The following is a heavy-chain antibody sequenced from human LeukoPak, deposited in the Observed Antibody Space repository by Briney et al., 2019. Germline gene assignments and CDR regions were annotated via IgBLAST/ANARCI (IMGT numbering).Heavy chain of an antibody. D-gene: IGHD3-16*02. Sequence: SGPTLVNPTQTLTLTCTFSGFALSTRGRCVRWIRQPPGKALQWLAHLEWGEDKFYSTSLKTRLTISKDTSKNQVVLIMTNMDHVDTATYYCARIRGYDYVWGSYRSYYFDYWGQGTLVTVSS. CDR1: GFALSTRGRC. J-gene: IGHJ4*02. V-gene: IGHV2-70*17. CDR2: LEWGEDK. CDR3: ARIRGYDYVWGSYRSYYFDY.